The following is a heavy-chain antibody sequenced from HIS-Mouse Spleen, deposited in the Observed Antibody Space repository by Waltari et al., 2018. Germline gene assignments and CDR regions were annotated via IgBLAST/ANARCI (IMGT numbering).Heavy chain of an antibody. J-gene: IGHJ3*02. CDR2: INHSGST. V-gene: IGHV4-34*01. CDR3: AGSADDAFDI. Sequence: QVQLQQWGAGLLKPSETLSLTCAVYGGSFSGYYWSWIRQPPGKGLEWIGEINHSGSTNYNPSLKSRVTISVDTSKNQFSLKLSSVTAADTAVYYCAGSADDAFDIWGQGTMVTVSS. CDR1: GGSFSGYY.